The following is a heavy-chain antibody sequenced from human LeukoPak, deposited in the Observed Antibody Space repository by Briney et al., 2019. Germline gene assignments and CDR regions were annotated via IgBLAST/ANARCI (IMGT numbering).Heavy chain of an antibody. CDR1: GGSISSYY. CDR2: IYYSGST. D-gene: IGHD1-26*01. CDR3: ARHDLYSYYYFDY. Sequence: SETLSLTCTVSGGSISSYYWSWIRQPPGKGLEWIGYIYYSGSTNYNPSLESRVTISVDTSKNQFSLKLSSVTAADTAVYYCARHDLYSYYYFDYWGQGTLVTVSS. V-gene: IGHV4-59*08. J-gene: IGHJ4*02.